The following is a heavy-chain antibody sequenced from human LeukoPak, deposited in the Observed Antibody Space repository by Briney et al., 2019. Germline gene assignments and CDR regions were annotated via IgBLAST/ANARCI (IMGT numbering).Heavy chain of an antibody. J-gene: IGHJ6*03. CDR3: ARDRYIFAGPDAYYYMDV. D-gene: IGHD5-18*01. Sequence: SETLSLTCTVSGVSISSYYWSWIRQPPGKGLEWIGYIYHSGSTNYNPSLKSRATISVDTSKNQFSLKLSSVTAADTAVYYCARDRYIFAGPDAYYYMDVWGKGTTVTISS. CDR2: IYHSGST. V-gene: IGHV4-59*01. CDR1: GVSISSYY.